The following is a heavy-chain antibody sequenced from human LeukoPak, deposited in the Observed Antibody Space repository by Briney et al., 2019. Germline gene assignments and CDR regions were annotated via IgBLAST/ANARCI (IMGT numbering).Heavy chain of an antibody. D-gene: IGHD3-22*01. CDR2: VNGDGSTT. CDR3: ARAPDDSYYDTSGYHYYGMDV. V-gene: IGHV3-74*01. Sequence: GGSRRLSCAASGFTFNHYWMFWVRQTPGKGLMYVSRVNGDGSTTDYADSVKGRFTISRDNSKNTLYLQMNSLRAEDTAVYYCARAPDDSYYDTSGYHYYGMDVWGQGTTVTVSS. CDR1: GFTFNHYW. J-gene: IGHJ6*02.